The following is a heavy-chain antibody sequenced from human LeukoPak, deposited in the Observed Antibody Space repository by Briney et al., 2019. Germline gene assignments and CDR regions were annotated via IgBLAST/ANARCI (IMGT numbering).Heavy chain of an antibody. D-gene: IGHD4-17*01. J-gene: IGHJ4*02. CDR1: GFTFSSYE. CDR2: ISGSGGST. CDR3: AKDRSTVTPHYFDY. Sequence: PGGSLRPSCAASGFTFSSYEMNWVRQAPGKGLEWVSAISGSGGSTYYADSVKGRFTISRDNSKNTLYLQMNSLRAEDTAVYYCAKDRSTVTPHYFDYWGQGTLVTVSS. V-gene: IGHV3-23*01.